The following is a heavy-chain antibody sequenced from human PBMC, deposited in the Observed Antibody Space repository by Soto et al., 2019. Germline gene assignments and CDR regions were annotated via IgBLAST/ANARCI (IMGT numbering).Heavy chain of an antibody. J-gene: IGHJ4*02. CDR3: ARDQPDY. CDR1: GFTFGNYA. CDR2: ISYDGIKK. V-gene: IGHV3-30-3*01. Sequence: QVQLVESGGGVVQHGRSLRLSCASSGFTFGNYAMHWVRQAPGKGLEWVAVISYDGIKKYYADSVEGRFTIYRDNSKNTVDLQISGLRTDDTAVYYCARDQPDYWGQGTLVTVSS.